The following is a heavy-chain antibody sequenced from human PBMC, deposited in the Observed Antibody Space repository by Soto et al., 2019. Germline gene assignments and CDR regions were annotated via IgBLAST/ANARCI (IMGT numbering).Heavy chain of an antibody. CDR2: INHSGST. CDR3: AREVGLYSSSSHRMDV. J-gene: IGHJ6*02. D-gene: IGHD6-6*01. Sequence: PSETLSLTCAVYGGSFSVYYWSWIRHPPGKGLEWIGEINHSGSTNYNPSLKSRVTISVDTSKNQFSLKLSSVTAADTAVYYCAREVGLYSSSSHRMDVWGQGTTVTVSS. V-gene: IGHV4-34*01. CDR1: GGSFSVYY.